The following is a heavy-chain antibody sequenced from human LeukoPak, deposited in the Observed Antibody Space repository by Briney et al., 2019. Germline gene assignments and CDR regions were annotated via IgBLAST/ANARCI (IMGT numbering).Heavy chain of an antibody. CDR1: GGSISSSNYY. CDR2: IYYSGTT. D-gene: IGHD3-10*01. CDR3: ARGLVGEGGAFDY. J-gene: IGHJ4*02. V-gene: IGHV4-39*07. Sequence: PSETLSPTCTVSGGSISSSNYYWGWIRQPPGKGLEWIGSIYYSGTTYYNPSLKSRVTISVDKSKNQFSLKLSSATAADTAVYYCARGLVGEGGAFDYWGQGTLVTVSS.